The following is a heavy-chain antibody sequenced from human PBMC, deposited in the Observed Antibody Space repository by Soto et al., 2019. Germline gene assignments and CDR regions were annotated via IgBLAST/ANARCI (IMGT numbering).Heavy chain of an antibody. V-gene: IGHV4-34*01. CDR1: GGSFSGYY. CDR2: INHSGST. Sequence: SETVSLTCAVYGGSFSGYYWSWIRQPPGKGLEWIGEINHSGSTNYNPSLKSRVTISVDTSKNQFSLKLTSVTAADTAVYYCARVHEAGTFLYSYGMAVWCQGTTVTVSS. CDR3: ARVHEAGTFLYSYGMAV. D-gene: IGHD3-10*01. J-gene: IGHJ6*02.